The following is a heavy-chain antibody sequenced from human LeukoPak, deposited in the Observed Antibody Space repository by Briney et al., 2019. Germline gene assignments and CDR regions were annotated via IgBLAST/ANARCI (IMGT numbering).Heavy chain of an antibody. D-gene: IGHD6-13*01. CDR3: ARDWAAAGRYRAEYFQH. CDR1: GFTFSSYG. Sequence: GGSLRLSCAASGFTFSSYGMHWVRQAPGKGLEWVAVIWYDGSNKHYADSVKGRFTISRDNSKNTLYLQMNSLRAEDTAVYYCARDWAAAGRYRAEYFQHWGQGTLVTVSS. CDR2: IWYDGSNK. V-gene: IGHV3-33*01. J-gene: IGHJ1*01.